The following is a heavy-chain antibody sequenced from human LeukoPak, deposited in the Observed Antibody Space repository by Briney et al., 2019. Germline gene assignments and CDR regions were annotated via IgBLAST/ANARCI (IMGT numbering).Heavy chain of an antibody. J-gene: IGHJ5*02. CDR3: ANDDYYDSSGWFDP. D-gene: IGHD3-22*01. CDR2: IKQDGSER. CDR1: GFTFSSNW. Sequence: GGSLRLSCATAGFTFSSNWMSWVRQAPGKGLEWVANIKQDGSERYYVDSVKGRFTISRDNAKNSLYLQMNSLRAEDTALYYCANDDYYDSSGWFDPWGQGTLVTVSS. V-gene: IGHV3-7*03.